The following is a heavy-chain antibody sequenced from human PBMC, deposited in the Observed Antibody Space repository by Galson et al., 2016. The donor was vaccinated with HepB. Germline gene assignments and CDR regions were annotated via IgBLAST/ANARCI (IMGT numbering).Heavy chain of an antibody. V-gene: IGHV3-21*05. Sequence: SLRLSCAASGFTFSSYSMNWVRQAPGKGLEWVSYISSNGDYIYYADSVKGRFTISRDNAKNSVFLRMNSLRAEDTAVYYCARDEGSFGSGTWYHDYWGQGTLVTVSS. CDR3: ARDEGSFGSGTWYHDY. CDR1: GFTFSSYS. CDR2: ISSNGDYI. D-gene: IGHD3-10*01. J-gene: IGHJ4*02.